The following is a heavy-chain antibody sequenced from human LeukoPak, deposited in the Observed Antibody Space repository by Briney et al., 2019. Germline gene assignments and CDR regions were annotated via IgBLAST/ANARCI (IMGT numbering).Heavy chain of an antibody. D-gene: IGHD1-1*01. CDR3: ARDGNRDGDMDV. CDR1: GFTFSSYW. Sequence: GGSLRLSCAASGFTFSSYWMSWVRQAPGKGLEWVANIKQDGSEKYYVDSVKGRFTVSRDSAKSSLYLQMDSLRAEDTAVYYCARDGNRDGDMDVWGKGTTVTVSS. J-gene: IGHJ6*03. V-gene: IGHV3-7*01. CDR2: IKQDGSEK.